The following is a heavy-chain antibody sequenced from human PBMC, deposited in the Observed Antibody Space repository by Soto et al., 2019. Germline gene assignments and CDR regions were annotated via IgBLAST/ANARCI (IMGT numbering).Heavy chain of an antibody. Sequence: PGGSLRLSCASSGFTCSSYAMSWVRQATGKGLEWVSAISGSGGSTYYADSVKGRFTISRDNSKNTLYLQMNSLRAEDTAVYYCAKDTTRAAQAEYLGLHLGELSPMAFDAFDIWGQGTMVTVSS. CDR2: ISGSGGST. J-gene: IGHJ3*02. D-gene: IGHD3-16*02. CDR1: GFTCSSYA. CDR3: AKDTTRAAQAEYLGLHLGELSPMAFDAFDI. V-gene: IGHV3-23*01.